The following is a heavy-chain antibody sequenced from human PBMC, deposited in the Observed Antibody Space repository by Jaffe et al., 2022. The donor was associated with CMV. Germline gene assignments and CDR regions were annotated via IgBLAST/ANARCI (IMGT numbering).Heavy chain of an antibody. CDR1: GFTFSSYD. CDR3: ARGKAGRQNSYWYFDL. V-gene: IGHV3-13*05. Sequence: EVQLVESGGGLVQPGGSLRLSCAASGFTFSSYDMHWVRQATGKGLEWVSAIGTAGDPYYPGSVKGRFTISRENAKNSLYLQMNSLRAGDTAVYYCARGKAGRQNSYWYFDLWGRGTLVTVSS. J-gene: IGHJ2*01. D-gene: IGHD6-13*01. CDR2: IGTAGDP.